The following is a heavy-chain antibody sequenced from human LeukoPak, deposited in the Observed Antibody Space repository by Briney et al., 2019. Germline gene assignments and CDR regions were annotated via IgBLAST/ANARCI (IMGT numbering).Heavy chain of an antibody. CDR3: ARSGNYYVSGRSAFDI. CDR2: VTSNGDTT. D-gene: IGHD3-10*01. Sequence: QTGGSLRLSCAASGLIFSSYDMHWVRQAPGKGLEYVSGVTSNGDTTYYADSVRVRFTIFRDNFKNTLYLQMGSLRAEDMAVYYCARSGNYYVSGRSAFDIWGQGTMVTVYS. CDR1: GLIFSSYD. J-gene: IGHJ3*02. V-gene: IGHV3-64*02.